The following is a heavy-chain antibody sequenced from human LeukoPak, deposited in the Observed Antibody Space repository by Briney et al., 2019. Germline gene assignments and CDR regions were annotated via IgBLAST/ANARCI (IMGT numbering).Heavy chain of an antibody. Sequence: PSETLSLTCAVSGYSISSGYYWGWIRQPPGKGLEWIGSIYHSGSTYYNPSLKSRVTISVDTSKNQFSLKLSSVTAADTAVYYCAREAAYYNSGSRPIDSWGQGTLVTVSS. V-gene: IGHV4-38-2*02. CDR3: AREAAYYNSGSRPIDS. CDR2: IYHSGST. CDR1: GYSISSGYY. J-gene: IGHJ4*02. D-gene: IGHD3-10*01.